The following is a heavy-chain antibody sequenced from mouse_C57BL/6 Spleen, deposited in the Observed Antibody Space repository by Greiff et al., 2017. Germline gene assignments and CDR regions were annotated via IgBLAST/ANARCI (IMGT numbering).Heavy chain of an antibody. CDR1: GYTFTDYN. CDR3: ARFRRWYFDV. V-gene: IGHV1-22*01. CDR2: INPNNGGT. J-gene: IGHJ1*03. Sequence: VQLQESGPELVKPGASVKMSCKASGYTFTDYNMHWVKQSHGKSLEWIGYINPNNGGTSYNQKFKGKTTLTVNKSSSTAYMELRSLTSEDSAVYYCARFRRWYFDVWGTGTTVTVSS.